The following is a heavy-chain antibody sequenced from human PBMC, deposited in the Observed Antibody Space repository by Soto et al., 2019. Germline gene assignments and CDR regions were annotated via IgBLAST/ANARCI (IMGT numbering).Heavy chain of an antibody. CDR1: GYTFTNYA. J-gene: IGHJ4*02. V-gene: IGHV1-3*01. D-gene: IGHD3-10*01. CDR3: ARRNVYGSGSYSFDY. CDR2: INAAIGNT. Sequence: QVQLVQSGAEVKKPGASVKVSCKASGYTFTNYAMHWVRQAPGQRLEWMGWINAAIGNTKYSQKFQGSVTITRDTSANKAYMELSSLRSEDTAVYYCARRNVYGSGSYSFDYWGQGTLVTVSS.